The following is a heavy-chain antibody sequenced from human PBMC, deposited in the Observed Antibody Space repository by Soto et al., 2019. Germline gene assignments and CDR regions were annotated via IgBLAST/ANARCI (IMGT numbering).Heavy chain of an antibody. V-gene: IGHV3-30*04. Sequence: QVQLVESGGGVVQPGRSLRLSCAASGFTFSSYAMHWVRQAPGKGLEWVAVISYDGRNKYYADSVKGRFTIARDNPKNTLYLQMNSLRAEDTAVYYCAREIKRLLGYWGQGTLVTVSS. CDR3: AREIKRLLGY. D-gene: IGHD3-22*01. J-gene: IGHJ4*02. CDR1: GFTFSSYA. CDR2: ISYDGRNK.